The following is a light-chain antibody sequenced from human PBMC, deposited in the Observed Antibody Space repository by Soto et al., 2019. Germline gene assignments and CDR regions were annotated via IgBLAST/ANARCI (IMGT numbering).Light chain of an antibody. CDR3: QQYNTWPPLT. Sequence: EIVMTQSPATLSVSPGERATLSCRASQRVSGNLACYQQKPGQAPRLLSYGATTSATGIPARFSGSGSGTEFTLTISSLQSEDFAVYYCQQYNTWPPLTFGRGIKAAIK. CDR2: GAT. J-gene: IGKJ4*01. V-gene: IGKV3-15*01. CDR1: QRVSGN.